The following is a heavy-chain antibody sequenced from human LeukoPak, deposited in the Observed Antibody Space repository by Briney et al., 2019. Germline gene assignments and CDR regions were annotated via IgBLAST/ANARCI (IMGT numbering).Heavy chain of an antibody. CDR3: AKSGYNRFDY. CDR1: GFTVSSNY. D-gene: IGHD5-24*01. Sequence: GGSLRLSCAASGFTVSSNYMSWVRQAPGKGLEWVSTISGSGSAGSTYYADSVKGRFTISRDNSKNTLYLQMNSLRAEDTAIYYCAKSGYNRFDYWGQGTLVTASS. CDR2: ISGSGSAGST. V-gene: IGHV3-23*01. J-gene: IGHJ4*02.